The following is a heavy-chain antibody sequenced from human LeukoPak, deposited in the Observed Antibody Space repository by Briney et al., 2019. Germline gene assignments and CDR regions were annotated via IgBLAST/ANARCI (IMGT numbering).Heavy chain of an antibody. D-gene: IGHD3-10*01. CDR3: ASGPGILWFGESQGWFDP. CDR1: GGSISSYY. J-gene: IGHJ5*02. V-gene: IGHV4-59*08. CDR2: IYYSGGT. Sequence: SETLSLTCTVSGGSISSYYWSWIRQPPGKGLEWIGYIYYSGGTNYNPSLKSRVTISVDTSKNQFSLKLSSVTAADTAVYYCASGPGILWFGESQGWFDPWGQGTLVTVSS.